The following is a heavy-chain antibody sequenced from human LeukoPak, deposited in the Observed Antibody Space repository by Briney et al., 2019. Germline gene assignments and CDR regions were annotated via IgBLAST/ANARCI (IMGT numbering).Heavy chain of an antibody. CDR3: ARLGMVRGVIQMSYYYYYMDV. J-gene: IGHJ6*03. CDR1: GFTFSDYF. V-gene: IGHV3-11*04. CDR2: IDSSGTI. Sequence: GGSLRLSCAASGFTFSDYFMSWIRQGPGKGLEWVSHIDSSGTIYYADSVKGRATISRDNAKNSLYLQMNSLRAEDTAVYYCARLGMVRGVIQMSYYYYYMDVWGKGTTVTVSS. D-gene: IGHD3-10*01.